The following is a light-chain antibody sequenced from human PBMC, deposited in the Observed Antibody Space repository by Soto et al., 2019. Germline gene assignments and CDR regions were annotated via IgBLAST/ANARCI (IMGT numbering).Light chain of an antibody. V-gene: IGKV1-5*03. Sequence: DIQMTQSPSTLSASVGDRVTITCRASQSISRYLAWYQQKPGKGPKFLIYQASSLESGAPSRFSGSGSGTEFTLTISSLQPDDFATYYCQQYNHYPLTFGGGTKVEI. CDR3: QQYNHYPLT. CDR2: QAS. CDR1: QSISRY. J-gene: IGKJ4*01.